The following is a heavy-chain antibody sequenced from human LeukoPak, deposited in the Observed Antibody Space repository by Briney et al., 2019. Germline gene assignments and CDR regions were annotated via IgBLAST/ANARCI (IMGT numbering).Heavy chain of an antibody. Sequence: QAGGSLRLSCAASGFTFSSYWMSWVRQAPGKGLEWVANIKKDGSEKYYVDSVKGRFTISRDNAKNSLYLQMNSLRAEDTAVYYCARLREIPVFGVVTKSTSYFDYWGQGTLVTVSS. V-gene: IGHV3-7*01. CDR3: ARLREIPVFGVVTKSTSYFDY. CDR2: IKKDGSEK. J-gene: IGHJ4*02. D-gene: IGHD3-3*01. CDR1: GFTFSSYW.